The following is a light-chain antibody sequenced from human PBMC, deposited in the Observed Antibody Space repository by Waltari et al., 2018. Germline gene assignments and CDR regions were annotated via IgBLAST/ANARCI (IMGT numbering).Light chain of an antibody. CDR2: RVS. CDR1: QSLVHSDGNTH. CDR3: MQGTHWPYT. V-gene: IGKV2-30*02. J-gene: IGKJ2*01. Sequence: VVMTPSPLSLPVTLGQPASIPCKSSQSLVHSDGNTHLNWFHQRPGQSPRRLIYRVSNRDPGVPDRFSGGGSGTDFTLKISRVEAEDVGVYYCMQGTHWPYTFGQGTRLDIK.